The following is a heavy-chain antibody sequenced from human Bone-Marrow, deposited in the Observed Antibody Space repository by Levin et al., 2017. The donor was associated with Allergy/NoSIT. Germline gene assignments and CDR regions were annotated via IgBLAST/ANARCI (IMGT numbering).Heavy chain of an antibody. D-gene: IGHD6-19*01. CDR3: ARDREGYSSGWTYYHYYGMDV. Sequence: ASAKVSCEASGYSFTSHYIHWVRQAPGQGLEWMATINPSGGGASYAPKFQGRVTVTRDTSTSTVYMDLSSLRSEDTAVYYCARDREGYSSGWTYYHYYGMDVWGQGTAVTVSS. CDR1: GYSFTSHY. CDR2: INPSGGGA. J-gene: IGHJ6*02. V-gene: IGHV1-46*01.